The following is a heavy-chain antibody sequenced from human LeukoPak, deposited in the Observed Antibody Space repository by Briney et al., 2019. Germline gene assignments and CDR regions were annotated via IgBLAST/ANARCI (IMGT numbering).Heavy chain of an antibody. CDR1: GYTFTGYY. J-gene: IGHJ6*03. CDR3: ARDEYDILTGYLTPDYYYYMDV. V-gene: IGHV1-2*02. CDR2: INPNSGGT. Sequence: ASVKVSCKASGYTFTGYYMHWVRQAPGQGLEWMGWINPNSGGTNYAQKFQGRVTMTRDTSISTAYMELSRLRSDDTAVYYCARDEYDILTGYLTPDYYYYMDVRGKGTTVTISS. D-gene: IGHD3-9*01.